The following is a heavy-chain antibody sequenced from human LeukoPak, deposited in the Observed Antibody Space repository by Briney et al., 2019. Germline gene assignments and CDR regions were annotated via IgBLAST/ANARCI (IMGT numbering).Heavy chain of an antibody. CDR3: ARNYDSSAARYFDY. CDR2: IYHSGST. Sequence: TLSLTCAVSGGSISSGGYSWSWIRQPPGKGLEWIGYIYHSGSTYYNPSLKSRVTISVDRSKNQFSLKLSSVTAADTAVYYCARNYDSSAARYFDYWGQGTLVTVSS. J-gene: IGHJ4*02. CDR1: GGSISSGGYS. D-gene: IGHD3-22*01. V-gene: IGHV4-30-2*01.